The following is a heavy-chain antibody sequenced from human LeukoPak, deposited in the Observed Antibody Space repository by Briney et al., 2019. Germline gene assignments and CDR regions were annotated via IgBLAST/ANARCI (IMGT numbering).Heavy chain of an antibody. V-gene: IGHV3-30*02. CDR3: AKGDLGELSLFDY. CDR2: IRYDGSNK. Sequence: QPGGSLRLSCAASGFTFSSYGMHWVRQAPGKGLEWVAFIRYDGSNKYYADSVKGRFTISRDNSKNTLYLQMNSRRAEDTAVYYCAKGDLGELSLFDYWGQGTLVTVSS. D-gene: IGHD3-10*01. CDR1: GFTFSSYG. J-gene: IGHJ4*02.